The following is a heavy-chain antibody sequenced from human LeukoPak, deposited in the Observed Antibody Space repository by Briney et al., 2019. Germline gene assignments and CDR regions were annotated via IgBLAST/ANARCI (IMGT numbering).Heavy chain of an antibody. D-gene: IGHD6-6*01. V-gene: IGHV3-74*01. J-gene: IGHJ6*03. CDR1: GFTFSSYC. CDR2: INSDGSST. Sequence: GGSLRLSCAASGFTFSSYCMHWVRQAPGKGLVWVSRINSDGSSTSYADSVKGRFTISRDNAKNTLYLQMNSLRAEDTAVYYCARGSVAARPSYYYDMDVWGKGTTVSVSS. CDR3: ARGSVAARPSYYYDMDV.